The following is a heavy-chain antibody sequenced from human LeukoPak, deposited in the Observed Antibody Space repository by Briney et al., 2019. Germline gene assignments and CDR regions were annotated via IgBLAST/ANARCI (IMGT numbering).Heavy chain of an antibody. D-gene: IGHD6-25*01. J-gene: IGHJ3*02. CDR2: INQSGST. CDR3: ATIQRDHAFDI. CDR1: GGSFSGYY. Sequence: SETLSLTCAVYGGSFSGYYWSWIRQPPGKGLEWIGEINQSGSTSYNPSLKSRVIISVDTSKNQFSLRLSSVTAADTAVYYCATIQRDHAFDIWGQGTMITVSS. V-gene: IGHV4-34*01.